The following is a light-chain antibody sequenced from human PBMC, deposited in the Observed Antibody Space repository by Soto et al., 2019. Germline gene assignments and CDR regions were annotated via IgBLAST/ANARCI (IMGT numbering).Light chain of an antibody. V-gene: IGLV2-14*01. Sequence: ALTQPASVSGSPGQSITISCTGTSSDVGGYNYVSWYQQHPGKAPKLIIYEVSNRPSGVSNRFSGSKSGNTASLTISGLQAEDEADYYCSSYTSSSTLVFGTGTKLTVL. CDR2: EVS. J-gene: IGLJ1*01. CDR3: SSYTSSSTLV. CDR1: SSDVGGYNY.